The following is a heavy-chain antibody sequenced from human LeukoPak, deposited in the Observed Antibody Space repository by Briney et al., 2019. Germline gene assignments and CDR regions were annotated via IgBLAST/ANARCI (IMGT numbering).Heavy chain of an antibody. V-gene: IGHV4-59*08. CDR3: AGQASCDSARGNGFDY. J-gene: IGHJ4*02. CDR2: GHYNGST. D-gene: IGHD3-22*01. Sequence: PSETLSLTCIGSGGSISQYYWSWLRQPPGKGLEWIGYGHYNGSTRYNPSLKSGVIISVDTSNNHSSQKMNSVTAADTAVYYCAGQASCDSARGNGFDYWGQGTLVTVSS. CDR1: GGSISQYY.